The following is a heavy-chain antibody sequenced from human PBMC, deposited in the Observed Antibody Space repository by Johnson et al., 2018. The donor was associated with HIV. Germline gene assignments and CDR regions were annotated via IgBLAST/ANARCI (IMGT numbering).Heavy chain of an antibody. D-gene: IGHD5-12*01. CDR3: ARGGGYSGYDRGGRAFDI. CDR1: GFTFSDYY. V-gene: IGHV3-11*01. CDR2: ISSSGSTL. J-gene: IGHJ3*02. Sequence: QMLLVESGGGLVKPGGSLRLSCAVSGFTFSDYYMTWIRQAPGKGLEWISYISSSGSTLYYADSVKGRSTISRDNVKNSLYLQMNSLKTEDTAVYYCARGGGYSGYDRGGRAFDIWGQGTMVTVSS.